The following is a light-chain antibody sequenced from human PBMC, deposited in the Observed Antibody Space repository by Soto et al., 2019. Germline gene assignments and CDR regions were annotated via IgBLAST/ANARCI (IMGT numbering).Light chain of an antibody. CDR3: QNYNSAPWT. J-gene: IGKJ1*01. CDR1: QGISIY. CDR2: AAS. Sequence: DIPMTQSPSSLSASVGDRVTITFRASQGISIYLAWYQQKPGKVPKILIYAASTLQSGVPSRFSGSGAGTDFTLTISRVQPEDVATYYCQNYNSAPWTFGQGTKVEIK. V-gene: IGKV1-27*01.